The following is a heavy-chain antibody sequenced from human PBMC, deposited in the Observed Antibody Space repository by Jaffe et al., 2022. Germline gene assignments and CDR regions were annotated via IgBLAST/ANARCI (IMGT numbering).Heavy chain of an antibody. CDR1: GGSLSSGSYC. J-gene: IGHJ4*02. D-gene: IGHD3-10*01. Sequence: QVQLQESGPGLVKPSQTLSLTCTVSGGSLSSGSYCWSWIRQPAGNGLEWIGHICTSGSTNFNPSLKSRVTISVDMSKNQFSLRLSSVTAADTAVYYCARVPSYYGSGNHFDYWGQGTLVTVSS. V-gene: IGHV4-61*02. CDR2: ICTSGST. CDR3: ARVPSYYGSGNHFDY.